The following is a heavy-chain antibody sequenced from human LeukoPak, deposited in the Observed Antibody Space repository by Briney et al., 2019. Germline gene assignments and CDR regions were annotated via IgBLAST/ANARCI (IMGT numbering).Heavy chain of an antibody. V-gene: IGHV1-3*01. Sequence: ASVKVSCKASGYTFTSYAMHWVRQAPGQRLEWMGWINAGNGNTKYSQKFQGRVTITRDTSASTAYMELSSLRSEDTAVYYCARGRGTEGYSGYDFSFYYYYGMDVWGKGTTVTVSS. CDR2: INAGNGNT. CDR1: GYTFTSYA. D-gene: IGHD5-12*01. J-gene: IGHJ6*04. CDR3: ARGRGTEGYSGYDFSFYYYYGMDV.